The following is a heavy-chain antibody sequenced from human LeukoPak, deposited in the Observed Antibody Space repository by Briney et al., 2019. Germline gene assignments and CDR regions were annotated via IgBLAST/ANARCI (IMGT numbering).Heavy chain of an antibody. J-gene: IGHJ4*02. CDR2: FDPEDGET. V-gene: IGHV1-24*01. CDR3: ARVWRTSPYYFDY. Sequence: ASVKVSCTVSGYTLTELSMHWVRQAPGKGLEWMGGFDPEDGETIYAQKFQGRVTMTEDTSTSTAYMELRSLRSDDTAVYYCARVWRTSPYYFDYWGQGTLVTVSS. CDR1: GYTLTELS. D-gene: IGHD1-1*01.